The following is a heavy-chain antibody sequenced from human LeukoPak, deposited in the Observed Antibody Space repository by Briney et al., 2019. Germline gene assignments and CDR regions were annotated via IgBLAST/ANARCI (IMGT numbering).Heavy chain of an antibody. Sequence: PSETLSLTCTVSGGSISSYYWSWIRQPAGKGLEWIGRIYTSGSTNYNPSLKSRVTMSVETSKNQFSLKLSSVTAADTAVYYCARDHPYYDSSGYPVGFDYWGQGTLVTVSS. CDR1: GGSISSYY. CDR2: IYTSGST. J-gene: IGHJ4*02. CDR3: ARDHPYYDSSGYPVGFDY. V-gene: IGHV4-4*07. D-gene: IGHD3-22*01.